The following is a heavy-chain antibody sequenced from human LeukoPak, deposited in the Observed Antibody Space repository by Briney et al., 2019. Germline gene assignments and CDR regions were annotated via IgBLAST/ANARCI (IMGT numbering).Heavy chain of an antibody. CDR1: GYTFTGYY. D-gene: IGHD2-15*01. CDR3: ATLGSLYCSGGSCYYYHYGMDV. J-gene: IGHJ6*02. V-gene: IGHV1-2*02. CDR2: INPNSGGT. Sequence: ASVKVSCKASGYTFTGYYMHWVRQAPGQGLEWMGWINPNSGGTNYAQKFQGRVTMTRDTSIGTVYLELSRLRSDDTAVYYCATLGSLYCSGGSCYYYHYGMDVWGQGTRVTVSS.